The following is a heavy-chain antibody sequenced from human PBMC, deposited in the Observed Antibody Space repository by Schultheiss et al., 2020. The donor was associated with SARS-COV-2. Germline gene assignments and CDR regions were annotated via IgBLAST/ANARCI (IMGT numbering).Heavy chain of an antibody. CDR2: IHPSGGTT. J-gene: IGHJ6*02. D-gene: IGHD3-3*01. CDR1: GYTFTNYY. Sequence: ASVKVSCKASGYTFTNYYMHWVRQAPGQGLEWMGIIHPSGGTTNYAQKFQGRVTMTRDTSTSTAYMELRGLRSDDTAVYYCAREHPFWSGYSDYYGMDVWGQGTTVTVSS. CDR3: AREHPFWSGYSDYYGMDV. V-gene: IGHV1-46*01.